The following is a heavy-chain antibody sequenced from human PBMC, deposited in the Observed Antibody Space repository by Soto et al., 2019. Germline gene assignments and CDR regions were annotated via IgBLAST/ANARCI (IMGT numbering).Heavy chain of an antibody. CDR3: ARLGERVYSYGLVDY. J-gene: IGHJ4*02. D-gene: IGHD5-18*01. Sequence: QLQLQESGPGLVKPSETLSLSCTVSGVSISSYFWSWLRQSPGKGLEWIGYIYYSGTTNYNPSLKSRVTISLDTSKNQISLRLSAVTAADTAVYYCARLGERVYSYGLVDYWGQGTLVTVSP. CDR2: IYYSGTT. V-gene: IGHV4-59*01. CDR1: GVSISSYF.